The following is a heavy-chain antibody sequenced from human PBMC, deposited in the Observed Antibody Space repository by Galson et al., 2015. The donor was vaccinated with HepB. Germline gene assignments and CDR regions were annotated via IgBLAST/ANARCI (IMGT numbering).Heavy chain of an antibody. Sequence: TLSLTCTVSGGSISSYYWSWIRQPPGKGLEWIGYIYYSGSTNYNPSLKSRVTISVDTSKNQFSLKLSSVTAADTAVYYCARSEYYDYVWGNYPKKVSYYFDYWGQGTLVTVSS. J-gene: IGHJ4*02. V-gene: IGHV4-59*01. CDR3: ARSEYYDYVWGNYPKKVSYYFDY. D-gene: IGHD3-16*02. CDR1: GGSISSYY. CDR2: IYYSGST.